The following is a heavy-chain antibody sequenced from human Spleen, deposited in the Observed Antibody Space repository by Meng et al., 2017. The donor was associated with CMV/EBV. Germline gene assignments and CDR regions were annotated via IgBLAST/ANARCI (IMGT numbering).Heavy chain of an antibody. J-gene: IGHJ6*02. D-gene: IGHD3-10*01. Sequence: GGSLRLSCAASGFFVRSNYMSWVRQAPGKGLEWVSVIYSDDTTYYADSVKGRFTISRDNSKNTLYLQMNSLRAGDTAVYYCATTFESRGYYYYGMDLWGQGTTVTSP. CDR2: IYSDDTT. V-gene: IGHV3-53*01. CDR3: ATTFESRGYYYYGMDL. CDR1: GFFVRSNY.